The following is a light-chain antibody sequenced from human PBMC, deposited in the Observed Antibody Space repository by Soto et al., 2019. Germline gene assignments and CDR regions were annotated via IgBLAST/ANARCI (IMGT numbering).Light chain of an antibody. CDR3: ETWDSNPRV. Sequence: QSVLTQSSSASASLGSSVKLTCTLSSGHSSYIIAWHQQQPGKAPRYLMKLEGSGSYNKGSGVPDRFSGSSSGADRYLTIPNLPFEDEADYYCETWDSNPRVFGGGTKLTVL. J-gene: IGLJ2*01. CDR1: SGHSSYI. CDR2: LEGSGSY. V-gene: IGLV4-60*02.